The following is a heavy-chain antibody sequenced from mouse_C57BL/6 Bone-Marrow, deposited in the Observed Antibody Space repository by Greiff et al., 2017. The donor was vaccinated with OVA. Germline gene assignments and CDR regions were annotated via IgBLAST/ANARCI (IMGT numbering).Heavy chain of an antibody. D-gene: IGHD1-1*01. CDR2: INPSSGYT. CDR3: ASLITTVVAPDD. Sequence: QVQLQQSGAELAKPGASVKLSCKASGYTFTSYWMHWVKQRPGQGLELIGYINPSSGYTKYNQKFKDKATLTADKSSSTAYMQLSSLTYEDSAVYYCASLITTVVAPDDWGQGTTLTVSS. CDR1: GYTFTSYW. J-gene: IGHJ2*01. V-gene: IGHV1-7*01.